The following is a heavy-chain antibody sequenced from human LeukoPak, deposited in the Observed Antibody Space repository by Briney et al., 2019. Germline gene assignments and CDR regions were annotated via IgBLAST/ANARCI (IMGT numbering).Heavy chain of an antibody. CDR1: GGSISSSSYY. CDR2: IYYSGST. V-gene: IGHV4-39*01. D-gene: IGHD3-22*01. CDR3: ARHVDYYDSSGYSACFDY. Sequence: SETLSLTCTVSGGSISSSSYYWGWIRQPPGKGLEWVGSIYYSGSTYYNPSLKSRVTISVDTSKTQFSLRLSSVTAADTAVYYCARHVDYYDSSGYSACFDYWGQGTLVTVSS. J-gene: IGHJ4*02.